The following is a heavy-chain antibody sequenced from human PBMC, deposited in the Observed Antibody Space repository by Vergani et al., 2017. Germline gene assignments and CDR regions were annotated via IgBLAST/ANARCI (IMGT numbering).Heavy chain of an antibody. J-gene: IGHJ4*02. Sequence: EVQLLESGGGLVQPGGSLRLSCAASGFTFSSYAMSWVRQAPGKGLEWVSAISGSGGSTYYADSVKGRFTISRDSSKNTLYLQMNSLRAEDTAVYYCAKDLQTDGSTSLXLDYWGQGTLVTVSS. CDR2: ISGSGGST. CDR3: AKDLQTDGSTSLXLDY. D-gene: IGHD2-2*01. CDR1: GFTFSSYA. V-gene: IGHV3-23*01.